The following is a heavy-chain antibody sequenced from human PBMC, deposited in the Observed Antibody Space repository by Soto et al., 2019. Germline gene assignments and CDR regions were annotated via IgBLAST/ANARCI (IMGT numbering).Heavy chain of an antibody. J-gene: IGHJ5*02. CDR2: LSNDGSNT. V-gene: IGHV3-30*18. CDR1: GFTSNRYG. D-gene: IGHD3-22*01. Sequence: QVQLVQSGGGVVQPGRSLRLSCAASGFTSNRYGMHWVRQAPGKGLEWVAVLSNDGSNTYYADSVKGRFTISRDNSKNTLYLQINSLRAEDTAVYYCAKAPRFDSFESSGFYSWFDPWGQGTLVSVSS. CDR3: AKAPRFDSFESSGFYSWFDP.